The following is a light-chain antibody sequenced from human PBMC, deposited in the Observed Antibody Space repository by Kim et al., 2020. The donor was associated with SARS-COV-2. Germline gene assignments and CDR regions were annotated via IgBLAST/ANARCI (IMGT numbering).Light chain of an antibody. CDR2: WAS. J-gene: IGKJ1*01. Sequence: ASINSESSQSLLYGSNNRNYLAWDQQKPGQPPKLLIYWASTRESGVPDRFSGSGSGTDFSLTISSLQAEDVAVYYCQQYYSTPQTFGQGTKVDIK. V-gene: IGKV4-1*01. CDR3: QQYYSTPQT. CDR1: QSLLYGSNNRNY.